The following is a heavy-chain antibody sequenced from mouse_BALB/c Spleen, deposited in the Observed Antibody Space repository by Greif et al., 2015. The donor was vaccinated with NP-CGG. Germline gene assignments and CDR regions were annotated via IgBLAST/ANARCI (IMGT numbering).Heavy chain of an antibody. CDR3: ASYYGNYLYAMDY. V-gene: IGHV1-82*01. CDR2: IYPGDGDT. CDR1: GYAFSSSW. D-gene: IGHD2-10*01. Sequence: VQLQQSGPELVKPGASVKISCKASGYAFSSSWMNWVKQRPGQGLEWIGRIYPGDGDTNYNGKFKGKATLTADKSSSTAYMQLSSLTSVDSAVYFCASYYGNYLYAMDYWGQGTSVTVSS. J-gene: IGHJ4*01.